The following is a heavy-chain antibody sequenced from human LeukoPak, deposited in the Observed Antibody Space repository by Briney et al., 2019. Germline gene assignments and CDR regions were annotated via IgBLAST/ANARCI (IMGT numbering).Heavy chain of an antibody. CDR2: INNDGSTT. Sequence: GGSLRLSCAASGFTFSSYWMHWVRQVPGKGLVWVSRINNDGSTTRYADSVKGRFTISRDNAKNTVYLQMNSLRAEDTAVYYFVRGGVTGSGTYYVLNWGQGTLITVSS. J-gene: IGHJ4*02. CDR1: GFTFSSYW. CDR3: VRGGVTGSGTYYVLN. V-gene: IGHV3-74*01. D-gene: IGHD3-10*01.